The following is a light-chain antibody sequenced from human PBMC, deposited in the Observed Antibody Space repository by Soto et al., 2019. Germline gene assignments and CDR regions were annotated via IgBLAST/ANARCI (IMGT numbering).Light chain of an antibody. CDR1: QGIGVY. CDR3: QKYNSAPLT. Sequence: GDRVTITCRASQGIGVYLAWFQQKPGNVPRLLIYAASTLQSVVPSRFSGSGSGTDFTLTISSLQPEDVATYYCQKYNSAPLTFGGGTKVEIK. V-gene: IGKV1-27*01. J-gene: IGKJ4*01. CDR2: AAS.